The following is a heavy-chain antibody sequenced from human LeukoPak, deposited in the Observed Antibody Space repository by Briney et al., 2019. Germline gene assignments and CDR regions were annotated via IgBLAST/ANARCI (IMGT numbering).Heavy chain of an antibody. V-gene: IGHV3-23*01. CDR1: GFTFSSYA. Sequence: PGGSLRLSCAASGFTFSSYAMSWVRQAPGKGLEGVSAISGSGGSTYYADSVKGRFTISRDNSKNTLYLQMSSLRAEDTAVYYCAKSPGRFGELLSFDYWGQGTLVTVSS. CDR3: AKSPGRFGELLSFDY. CDR2: ISGSGGST. J-gene: IGHJ4*02. D-gene: IGHD3-10*01.